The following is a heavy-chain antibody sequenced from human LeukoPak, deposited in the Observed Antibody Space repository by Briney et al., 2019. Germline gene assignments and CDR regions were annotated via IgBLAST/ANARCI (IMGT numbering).Heavy chain of an antibody. CDR1: GFAFSSYS. Sequence: PGGSLRLSCAASGFAFSSYSMNWVRQAPGKELEWVSSISSSSSYIYHADSVKGRFTISRDNAKNSLYLQMNSLRAEDTAVYYCARLAAAHQLDYWGQGTLVTVSS. D-gene: IGHD6-13*01. V-gene: IGHV3-21*01. J-gene: IGHJ4*02. CDR3: ARLAAAHQLDY. CDR2: ISSSSSYI.